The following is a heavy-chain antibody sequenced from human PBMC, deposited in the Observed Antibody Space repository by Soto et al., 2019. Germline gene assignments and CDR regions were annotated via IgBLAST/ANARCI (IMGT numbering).Heavy chain of an antibody. D-gene: IGHD7-27*01. V-gene: IGHV4-59*01. Sequence: PSETLSLTCTVSGGSISSYYWSWFRQPPGKGLEWIGYIYYSGSTNYNPSLKSRVTISVDTSKNQFSLKLSSVTAADTAVYYCARLKGNWGSGYYYGMDVWGQGTTVTVSS. CDR1: GGSISSYY. CDR3: ARLKGNWGSGYYYGMDV. CDR2: IYYSGST. J-gene: IGHJ6*02.